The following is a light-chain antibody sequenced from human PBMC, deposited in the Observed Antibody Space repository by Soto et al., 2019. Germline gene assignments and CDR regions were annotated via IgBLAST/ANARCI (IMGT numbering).Light chain of an antibody. J-gene: IGKJ2*01. V-gene: IGKV1-39*01. Sequence: DIQMTQSPSSLSASIGDRVTITCRASQSVGSYVNWYQQTPGKAPKLLIHNASNLQSGVPSRFSGSGAWTDFTLTITSLQPEDFATYHCQQSYIMPYTFGQGTKLEI. CDR3: QQSYIMPYT. CDR2: NAS. CDR1: QSVGSY.